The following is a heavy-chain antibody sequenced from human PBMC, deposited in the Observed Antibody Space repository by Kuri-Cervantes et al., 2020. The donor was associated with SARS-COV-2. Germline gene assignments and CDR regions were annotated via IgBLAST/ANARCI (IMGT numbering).Heavy chain of an antibody. V-gene: IGHV1-8*01. CDR2: MNPNNGNT. Sequence: ASVKVSCKVSGYTLTELSMHWVRQAPGQGLEWMGWMNPNNGNTGYAQKFQCRVTMTRNTSISTAYMELSSLRSEDTAVYYCARGRGYWLPADPIDYWGQGTLVTVSS. CDR3: ARGRGYWLPADPIDY. CDR1: GYTLTELS. D-gene: IGHD3-9*01. J-gene: IGHJ4*02.